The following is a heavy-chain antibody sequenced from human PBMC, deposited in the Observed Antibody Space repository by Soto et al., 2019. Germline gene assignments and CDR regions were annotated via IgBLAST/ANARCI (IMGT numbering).Heavy chain of an antibody. V-gene: IGHV1-58*01. J-gene: IGHJ5*02. Sequence: SVKVSCKASGFTFTSSAVQWVRQARGQRLEWIGWIVVGSGNTNYAQKFQERVTITRDMSTSTAYMELSSLRSEDTAVYYCAAAFLHPRGGFDPWGQGTLVTVSS. CDR2: IVVGSGNT. CDR1: GFTFTSSA. CDR3: AAAFLHPRGGFDP.